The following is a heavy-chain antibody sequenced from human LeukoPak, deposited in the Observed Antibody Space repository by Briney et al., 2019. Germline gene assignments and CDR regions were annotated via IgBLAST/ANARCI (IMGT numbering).Heavy chain of an antibody. CDR1: GFTFTIYS. V-gene: IGHV3-21*01. CDR3: ARDFGYYDSSGDLDY. Sequence: GGSLRLSCAASGFTFTIYSMNWVRQAPGKGLEWVSSISSSSSYLYYADSVKGRFTISRDNSKNTLYLQMNSLRAEDTAVYYCARDFGYYDSSGDLDYWGQGTLVTVSS. D-gene: IGHD3-22*01. CDR2: ISSSSSYL. J-gene: IGHJ4*02.